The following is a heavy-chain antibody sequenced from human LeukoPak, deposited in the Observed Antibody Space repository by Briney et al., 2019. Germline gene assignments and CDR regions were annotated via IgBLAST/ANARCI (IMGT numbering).Heavy chain of an antibody. CDR2: ISSSSSTI. Sequence: GGSLRLSCAASGFTFSSYSMDWVRQAPGKGLEWVSYISSSSSTIYYADSVKGRFTISRDNAKNSLYLQMNSLRAEDTAVYYCARRRGLSYYMDVWGKGTTVTVSS. CDR1: GFTFSSYS. CDR3: ARRRGLSYYMDV. J-gene: IGHJ6*03. V-gene: IGHV3-48*01.